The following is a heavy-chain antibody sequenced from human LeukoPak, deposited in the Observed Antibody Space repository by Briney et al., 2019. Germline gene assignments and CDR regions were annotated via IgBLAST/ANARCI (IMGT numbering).Heavy chain of an antibody. Sequence: PSETLSLTCTVSGGSISSYYWSWIRQPPGKGLEWTGYIYYSGSTYYNPSLKSRVTISVDTSKNQFSLKLSSVTAADTAVYYCARQTPVRNLDYWGQGTLVTVSS. D-gene: IGHD1-14*01. CDR3: ARQTPVRNLDY. CDR1: GGSISSYY. J-gene: IGHJ4*02. V-gene: IGHV4-59*04. CDR2: IYYSGST.